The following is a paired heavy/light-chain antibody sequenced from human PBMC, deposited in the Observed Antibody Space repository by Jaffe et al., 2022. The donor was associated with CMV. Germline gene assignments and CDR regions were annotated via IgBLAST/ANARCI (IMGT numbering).Heavy chain of an antibody. J-gene: IGHJ6*03. CDR1: GGSVTGSH. Sequence: QVQLQESGPGLVKPSETLSLTCTVSGGSVTGSHWSWIRQPPGKGLEWIGNIYDTGTTTYSPSLKSRVYISVDMSNNQLSLNLNSVTAADTAVYYCARGQRSFRYGFSARSLRYNYFYMDVWGKGTTVTVSS. D-gene: IGHD5-18*01. V-gene: IGHV4-59*02. CDR3: ARGQRSFRYGFSARSLRYNYFYMDV. CDR2: IYDTGTT.
Light chain of an antibody. Sequence: SFELTQPPSVSVSPGQTARITCSGDGLSKQYVNWYQQKPGQAPVLVIFKDTERPSGIPERFSGSSSGTTVTLTISGVQAADEADYYCQSTDTSGSSPAIFGTGTEVTVI. CDR2: KDT. V-gene: IGLV3-25*03. CDR3: QSTDTSGSSPAI. J-gene: IGLJ1*01. CDR1: GLSKQY.